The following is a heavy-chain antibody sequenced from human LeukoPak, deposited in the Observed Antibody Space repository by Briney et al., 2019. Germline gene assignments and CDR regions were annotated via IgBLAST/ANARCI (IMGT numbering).Heavy chain of an antibody. CDR2: FAGSDTTK. Sequence: GGSLRLSCAASGFDLRAYVLHWVRQAPGKGLEWVAYFAGSDTTKYYADSVRGRFTISRDNAKNSLFLQMNSLRAEDTALYYCRTLGYHLDSWGQGTLVTVSS. D-gene: IGHD3-22*01. V-gene: IGHV3-48*03. J-gene: IGHJ4*02. CDR3: RTLGYHLDS. CDR1: GFDLRAYV.